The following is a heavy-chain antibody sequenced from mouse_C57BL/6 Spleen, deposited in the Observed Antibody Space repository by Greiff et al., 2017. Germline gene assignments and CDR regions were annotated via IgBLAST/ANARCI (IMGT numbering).Heavy chain of an antibody. V-gene: IGHV1-69*01. CDR3: AHYYGSSYDGYFDV. J-gene: IGHJ1*03. CDR1: GYTFTSYW. CDR2: IDPSDGYT. D-gene: IGHD1-1*01. Sequence: QVQLQQPGAELVMPGASVTLSCKASGYTFTSYWMHWVKQRPGQGLEWIGEIDPSDGYTNYNQKFKGKSTLTVAKSSSTAYMQLSSLTSEDSAVYYCAHYYGSSYDGYFDVWGTGTTVTVAS.